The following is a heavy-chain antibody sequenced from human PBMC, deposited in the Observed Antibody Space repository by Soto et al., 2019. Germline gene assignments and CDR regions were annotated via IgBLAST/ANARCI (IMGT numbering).Heavy chain of an antibody. Sequence: GASVKVFCKASGFTFTSSAVQWVRQARGQRLEWIGWIVVGSGNTNYAQKFQERVTITRDMSTSTAYMELSSLRSEDTAVYYCAAVTTGYCSGGSCPWAFDIWGQGTMVTVSS. D-gene: IGHD2-15*01. CDR1: GFTFTSSA. V-gene: IGHV1-58*01. CDR2: IVVGSGNT. CDR3: AAVTTGYCSGGSCPWAFDI. J-gene: IGHJ3*02.